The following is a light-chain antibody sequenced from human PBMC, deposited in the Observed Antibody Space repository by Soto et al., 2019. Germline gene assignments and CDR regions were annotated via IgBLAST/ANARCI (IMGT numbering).Light chain of an antibody. CDR3: QSYDNSLSGYV. V-gene: IGLV1-40*01. J-gene: IGLJ1*01. CDR2: VNS. CDR1: SSNIGAGYD. Sequence: QSVLTQPPSVSGAPGQRVTISCTGSSSNIGAGYDVHWYQQLPGTAPKLLIYVNSNRPSGVPDRFSGSKSGTSASLAITGLQAEDEADYYCQSYDNSLSGYVFGTGTKLTGL.